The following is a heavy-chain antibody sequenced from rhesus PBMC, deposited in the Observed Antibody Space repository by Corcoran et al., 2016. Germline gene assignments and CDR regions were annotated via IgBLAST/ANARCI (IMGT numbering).Heavy chain of an antibody. V-gene: IGHV4-73*01. J-gene: IGHJ4*01. CDR3: ARDPGYSNYYGY. D-gene: IGHD5-42*01. CDR2: IYGNSAST. Sequence: QVQLQQWGEGLVKPSETLSLPCAVYGGSISGYYYWSWIRQPPGKGLEWIGYIYGNSASTNYNPSLKNRVTISKDTSKNQFSLKLSSVTAADTAVYYCARDPGYSNYYGYWGQGVLVTVSS. CDR1: GGSISGYYY.